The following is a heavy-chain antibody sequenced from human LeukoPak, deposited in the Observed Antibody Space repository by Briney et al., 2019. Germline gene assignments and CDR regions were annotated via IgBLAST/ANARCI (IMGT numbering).Heavy chain of an antibody. Sequence: ASVKVSCKASGYTFIRYGISWVRQAPGQGLEWMGWISTYNGNTNYAQKLQGRVTMTRDTSTSTVYMELSSLRSEDTAVYYCAREGGSGYYYYMDVWGKGTTVTISS. CDR1: GYTFIRYG. V-gene: IGHV1-18*01. D-gene: IGHD3-10*01. CDR2: ISTYNGNT. CDR3: AREGGSGYYYYMDV. J-gene: IGHJ6*03.